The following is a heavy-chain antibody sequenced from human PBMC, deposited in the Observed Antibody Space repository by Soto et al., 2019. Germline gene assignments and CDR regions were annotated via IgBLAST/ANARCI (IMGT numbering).Heavy chain of an antibody. J-gene: IGHJ4*02. D-gene: IGHD3-22*01. CDR1: GGSISSYY. Sequence: QVQLQESGPGLVKPSETLSLTCTVSGGSISSYYWSWIRQPPGKGLEWIGYIYYSGSTNYNPSLKSRVPISVAPSKTRFPLRLGLGTAAARAVFYWGGGDDSGGSPPPADYWGQGTLVTVSS. V-gene: IGHV4-59*01. CDR3: GGGDDSGGSPPPADY. CDR2: IYYSGST.